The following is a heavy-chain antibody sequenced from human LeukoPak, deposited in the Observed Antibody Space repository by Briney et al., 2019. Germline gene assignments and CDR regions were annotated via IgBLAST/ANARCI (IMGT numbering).Heavy chain of an antibody. V-gene: IGHV3-23*01. CDR3: GRDSRWAQPDY. D-gene: IGHD5-24*01. CDR1: GFTFSSYS. Sequence: GGSLRLSCAASGFTFSSYSMNWVRQAPGKRLEWVSGLTSSGASTYYADSVKGRFTISRDNSKNTVYLQINSLTAEDTAVYYCGRDSRWAQPDYWGQGTLVTVSS. J-gene: IGHJ4*02. CDR2: LTSSGAST.